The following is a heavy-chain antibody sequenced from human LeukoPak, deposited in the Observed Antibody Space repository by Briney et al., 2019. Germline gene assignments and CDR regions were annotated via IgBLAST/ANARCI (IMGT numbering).Heavy chain of an antibody. CDR3: ASTAVAGMMDY. J-gene: IGHJ4*02. Sequence: GGSLRLSCGASGFTFSSYSMNWVRQAPGKGLEWVSSISSSSSYIYYADSVKGRFTISRDNAKNSLYLQMNSLRAEDTAVYYCASTAVAGMMDYWGQGTLVTVSS. CDR2: ISSSSSYI. V-gene: IGHV3-21*01. CDR1: GFTFSSYS. D-gene: IGHD6-19*01.